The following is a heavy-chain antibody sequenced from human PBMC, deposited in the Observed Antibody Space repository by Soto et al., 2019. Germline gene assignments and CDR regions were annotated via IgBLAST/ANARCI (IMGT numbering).Heavy chain of an antibody. J-gene: IGHJ4*02. D-gene: IGHD4-17*01. CDR3: ARDYYGDYVFDY. CDR2: INHSGST. Sequence: SETLSLTCAVYGGSFSGYYWSWIRQHPGKGLEWIGEINHSGSTNYNPSLKSRVTISVDTSKNQFSLKLSSVTAADTAVYYCARDYYGDYVFDYWGQGTLVTVSS. V-gene: IGHV4-34*01. CDR1: GGSFSGYY.